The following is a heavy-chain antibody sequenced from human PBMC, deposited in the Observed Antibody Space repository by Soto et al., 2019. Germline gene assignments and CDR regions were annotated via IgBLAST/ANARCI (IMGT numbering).Heavy chain of an antibody. V-gene: IGHV3-9*01. CDR2: ISWNSGSI. CDR3: AKDTSIAVDGLVY. Sequence: EVQLVESGGGLVQPGRSLRLSCAASGFTFDDYAMHWVRQAPGKGLEWVSGISWNSGSIVYADSVKGRFTISRENAKNSLYLHMNSLRAEDTALYYCAKDTSIAVDGLVYWGQGPLVTVSP. CDR1: GFTFDDYA. D-gene: IGHD6-19*01. J-gene: IGHJ4*02.